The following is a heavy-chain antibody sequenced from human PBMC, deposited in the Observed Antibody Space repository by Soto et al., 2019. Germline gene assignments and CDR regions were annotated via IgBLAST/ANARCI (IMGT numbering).Heavy chain of an antibody. Sequence: EASVKVSCKASGYTFTSYDINWVRQATGQGLEWMGWMNPNSGNTGYAQKFQGRVTMTRNTSISTAYMELSSLRSEDTAVYYCARGQRITIFGVVTTDAFDIWGQGTMVTVSS. CDR3: ARGQRITIFGVVTTDAFDI. CDR2: MNPNSGNT. J-gene: IGHJ3*02. CDR1: GYTFTSYD. V-gene: IGHV1-8*01. D-gene: IGHD3-3*01.